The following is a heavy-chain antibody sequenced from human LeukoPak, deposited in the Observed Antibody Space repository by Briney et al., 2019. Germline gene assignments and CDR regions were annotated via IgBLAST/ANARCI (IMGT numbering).Heavy chain of an antibody. D-gene: IGHD6-13*01. J-gene: IGHJ4*02. V-gene: IGHV3-53*01. CDR2: IYSGGST. Sequence: GGSLRLSCAASGFTFSTYAMSWVRQAPGKGLEWVSVIYSGGSTYYADSVKGRFTISRDNSKNTLYLQMNSLRAEDTAVYYCAREGHSSTYWGQGTLVTVSS. CDR1: GFTFSTYA. CDR3: AREGHSSTY.